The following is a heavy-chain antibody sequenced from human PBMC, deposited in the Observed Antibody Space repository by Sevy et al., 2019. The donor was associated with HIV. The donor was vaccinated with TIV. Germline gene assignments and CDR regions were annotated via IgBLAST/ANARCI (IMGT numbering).Heavy chain of an antibody. J-gene: IGHJ4*02. CDR2: ISSCSSFI. V-gene: IGHV3-21*01. CDR1: GFSISGYT. D-gene: IGHD2-2*01. Sequence: GGSLRLSCAASGFSISGYTMNWVRQAPGQGLEWVSSISSCSSFIYYADSLKGRFTISRDNARNLLYLQMNSLRVEDTAVYYCARVGLGDCSGTNCSPNDYWGQGTLVTVSS. CDR3: ARVGLGDCSGTNCSPNDY.